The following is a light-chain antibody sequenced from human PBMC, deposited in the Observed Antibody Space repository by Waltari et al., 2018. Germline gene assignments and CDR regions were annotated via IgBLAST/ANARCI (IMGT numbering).Light chain of an antibody. CDR2: AAS. CDR3: QQSYSTPWT. Sequence: DIEMTQSPSSLSASVGDRVTITSRASQTISSYLNWYQQKPGKAPKLLINAASSLQSGVPSRFSGSGSGTDFTLTVSSLQPEDFATYYCQQSYSTPWTFGQGTKVAVK. V-gene: IGKV1-39*01. CDR1: QTISSY. J-gene: IGKJ1*01.